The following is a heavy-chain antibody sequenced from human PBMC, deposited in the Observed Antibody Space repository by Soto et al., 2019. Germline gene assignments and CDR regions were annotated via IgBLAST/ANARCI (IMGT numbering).Heavy chain of an antibody. CDR3: VKGNHSGQLRDFVS. J-gene: IGHJ4*02. CDR1: GFTFDDYG. Sequence: EAQLVESGGGLVQPGKSLRLSCAASGFTFDDYGMHWVRQAAGKGLEWVSGISWKNDRIAYADSVKGRFTISRDNARNSLNLQMNSLRAEDTAFYSCVKGNHSGQLRDFVSWGQGTLVTVSS. D-gene: IGHD6-19*01. CDR2: ISWKNDRI. V-gene: IGHV3-9*01.